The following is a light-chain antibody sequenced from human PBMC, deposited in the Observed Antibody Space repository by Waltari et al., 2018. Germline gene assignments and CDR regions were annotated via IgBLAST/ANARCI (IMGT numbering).Light chain of an antibody. Sequence: DIQMTQSPSSLPASVGDRATISCRASQRISSYLNWYQQEPGKAPRLLIYGPTSLQSGVPSRFSGSGSGTDFTLTINSLQPEDFATYYCQQTYKTPRTFGQGTKVDI. CDR3: QQTYKTPRT. J-gene: IGKJ1*01. V-gene: IGKV1-39*01. CDR1: QRISSY. CDR2: GPT.